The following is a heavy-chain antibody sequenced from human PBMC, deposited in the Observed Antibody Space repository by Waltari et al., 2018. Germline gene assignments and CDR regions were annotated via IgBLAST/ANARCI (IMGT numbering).Heavy chain of an antibody. D-gene: IGHD6-13*01. CDR1: GGSVNRGSYY. CDR2: IYTSGNA. Sequence: QVKLQESGPGLGKPSQTLSLTCTVSGGSVNRGSYYWNWIRQPAGKGLEWIGRIYTSGNAHHNPSFRSRVSMSLDTSKNQFSLELASVDAADTAVYYCAREFGSLAAAFDYWGQGTLVTVSS. CDR3: AREFGSLAAAFDY. J-gene: IGHJ4*02. V-gene: IGHV4-61*02.